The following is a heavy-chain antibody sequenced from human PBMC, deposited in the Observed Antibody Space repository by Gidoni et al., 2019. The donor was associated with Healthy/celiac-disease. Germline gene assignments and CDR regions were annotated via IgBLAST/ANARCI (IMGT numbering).Heavy chain of an antibody. J-gene: IGHJ6*03. CDR2: ISYDGSNK. Sequence: QVQLVASGGGVVQPGRSLRLSCAASGFPFSSYAMHWVRQAPGKGLEWVAVISYDGSNKYYADSVKGRFTISRDNSKNTLYLQMNSLRAEDTAVYYCARDGIVVVPAAIDYYYYMDVWGKGTTVTVSS. CDR3: ARDGIVVVPAAIDYYYYMDV. D-gene: IGHD2-2*02. CDR1: GFPFSSYA. V-gene: IGHV3-30-3*01.